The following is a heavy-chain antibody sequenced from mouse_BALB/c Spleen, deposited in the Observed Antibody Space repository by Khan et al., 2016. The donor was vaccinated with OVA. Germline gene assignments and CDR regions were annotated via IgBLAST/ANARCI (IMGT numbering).Heavy chain of an antibody. CDR2: INPTSGYT. CDR1: GYTFTTYW. V-gene: IGHV1-7*01. D-gene: IGHD2-12*01. Sequence: QVQLKQSGAELAKPGASVKMSCKASGYTFTTYWMHWVKQRPGQGLEWIGYINPTSGYTDYNEKFKERATFSADRSSSTAYMQLSSLTSEDSAVSYCTRYRIDYWGQGTSRTVSS. J-gene: IGHJ2*02. CDR3: TRYRIDY.